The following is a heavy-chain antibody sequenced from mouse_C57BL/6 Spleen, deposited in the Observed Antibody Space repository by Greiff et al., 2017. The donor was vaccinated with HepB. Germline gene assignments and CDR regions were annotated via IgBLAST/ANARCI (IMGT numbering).Heavy chain of an antibody. V-gene: IGHV1-81*01. D-gene: IGHD4-1*02. CDR2: IYPRSGNT. CDR1: GYTFTSYG. Sequence: VQRVESGAELARPGASVKLSCKASGYTFTSYGISWVKQRTGQGLEWIGEIYPRSGNTYYNEKFKGKATLTADKSSSTAYMELRSLTSEDSAVYFCARGDQLGYFDYWGQGTTLTVSS. CDR3: ARGDQLGYFDY. J-gene: IGHJ2*01.